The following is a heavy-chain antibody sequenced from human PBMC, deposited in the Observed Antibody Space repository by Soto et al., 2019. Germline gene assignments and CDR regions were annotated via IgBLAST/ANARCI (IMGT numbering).Heavy chain of an antibody. CDR3: AGEGGSLNWFDP. V-gene: IGHV3-48*02. J-gene: IGHJ5*02. CDR1: GFTFSSYS. CDR2: ISSSSSTI. Sequence: EVQLVESGGGLVQPGGSLRLSCAASGFTFSSYSMNWVRQAPGKGLEWVSYISSSSSTIYYGDSVMGRFTISRDNAKNTLYLQMNSLRDEDTAVYYCAGEGGSLNWFDPWGQGTLVAVSS. D-gene: IGHD1-26*01.